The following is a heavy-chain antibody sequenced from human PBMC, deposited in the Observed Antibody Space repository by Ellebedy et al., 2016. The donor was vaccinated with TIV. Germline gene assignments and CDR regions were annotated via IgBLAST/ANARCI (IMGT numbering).Heavy chain of an antibody. Sequence: GESLKISCAASGFTFSTVWMNWVRQAPGKGLEGVGRIKSKADGETTDYAAPVKGRFTISRDDSQNTLYLQMNSLKTENTAVYYCTTTMYYYDSGGYPTGDVLDIWGRGTIVTVSS. CDR1: GFTFSTVW. V-gene: IGHV3-15*07. CDR3: TTTMYYYDSGGYPTGDVLDI. CDR2: IKSKADGETT. J-gene: IGHJ3*02. D-gene: IGHD3-22*01.